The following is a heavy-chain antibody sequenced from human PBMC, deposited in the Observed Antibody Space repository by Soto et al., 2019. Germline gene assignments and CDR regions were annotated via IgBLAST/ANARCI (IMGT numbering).Heavy chain of an antibody. CDR2: IIPVFGTP. D-gene: IGHD2-2*01. V-gene: IGHV1-69*13. CDR1: GVTFTNYA. CDR3: ARERSVGYCITTTCPKPFYYYAMDV. J-gene: IGHJ6*02. Sequence: SVKVSCKASGVTFTNYAFSWVRQALGQGLEWMGGIIPVFGTPDYAQKFQGRVTITADESTRTASMELSSLRSDDTAVYYCARERSVGYCITTTCPKPFYYYAMDVWGQGTTVTVSS.